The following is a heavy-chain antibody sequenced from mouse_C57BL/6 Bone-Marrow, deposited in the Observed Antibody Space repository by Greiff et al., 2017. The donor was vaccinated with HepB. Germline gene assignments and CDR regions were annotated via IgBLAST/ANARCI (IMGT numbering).Heavy chain of an antibody. Sequence: EVKLMESGPGMVKPSQSLSLTCTVTGYSITSGYDWHWIRHFPGNKLEWMGYISYSGSTNYNPSLKSRISITHDTSKNHFFLKLNSVTTEDTATYYCARNGDYYGPLAMDYWGQGTSVTVSS. CDR2: ISYSGST. CDR3: ARNGDYYGPLAMDY. CDR1: GYSITSGYD. V-gene: IGHV3-1*01. D-gene: IGHD1-1*01. J-gene: IGHJ4*01.